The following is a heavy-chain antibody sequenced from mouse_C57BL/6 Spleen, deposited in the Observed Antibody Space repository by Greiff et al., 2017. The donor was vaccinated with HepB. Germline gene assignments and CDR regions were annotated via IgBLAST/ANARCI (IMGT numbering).Heavy chain of an antibody. V-gene: IGHV5-17*01. D-gene: IGHD4-1*01. CDR2: ISSGSSTI. Sequence: EVKLVESGGGLVKPGGSLKLSCAASGFTFSDYGMHWVRQAPEKGLEWVAYISSGSSTIYYADTVKGRFTISRDNAKTTLFLQMTSLRSEDTARYYCARPNWNEFAYWGQGTLVTVSA. CDR1: GFTFSDYG. CDR3: ARPNWNEFAY. J-gene: IGHJ3*01.